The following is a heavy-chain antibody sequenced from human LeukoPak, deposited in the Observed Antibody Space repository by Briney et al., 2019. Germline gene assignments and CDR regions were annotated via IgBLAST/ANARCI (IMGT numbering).Heavy chain of an antibody. CDR1: GFSITSDYY. CDR3: ARGGPPFSFDY. Sequence: SETLSLTCTVSGFSITSDYYWGWVRQPPGKGLEWIGTIYHSGSTYYNPSLLGRVTISVDTSKNQFSLKLGSVTAADTAVYYCARGGPPFSFDYWGQGTLVTVSS. J-gene: IGHJ4*02. CDR2: IYHSGST. V-gene: IGHV4-38-2*02. D-gene: IGHD3-16*01.